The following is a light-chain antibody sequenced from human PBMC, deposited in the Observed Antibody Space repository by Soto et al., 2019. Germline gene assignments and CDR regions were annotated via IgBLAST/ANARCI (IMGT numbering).Light chain of an antibody. CDR3: CSYAGSYSYV. Sequence: QSALTQPHSESGSPGQSVTISCTGTSSDVGGYNYVSWYQQHPGKAPKLMIYDVSKRPSGVPDRFSGSKSGNTASLTISGLQAEDEADYYCCSYAGSYSYVFGTGTKVTVL. CDR2: DVS. V-gene: IGLV2-11*01. J-gene: IGLJ1*01. CDR1: SSDVGGYNY.